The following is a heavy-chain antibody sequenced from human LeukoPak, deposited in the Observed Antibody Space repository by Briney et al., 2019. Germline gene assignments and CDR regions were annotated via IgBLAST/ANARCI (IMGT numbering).Heavy chain of an antibody. V-gene: IGHV4-59*01. CDR2: IYYSGST. J-gene: IGHJ4*02. CDR1: GGSISNKY. Sequence: NPSETLSLTCTVSGGSISNKYWSWIRQPPGKGLEWIGYIYYSGSTNYNPSLKSRVTILVDTSKNQFSLKLSSVTAADTAVYYCAKDLGLRVWGNYRPPAFDYWGQGTLVTVSS. D-gene: IGHD3-16*02. CDR3: AKDLGLRVWGNYRPPAFDY.